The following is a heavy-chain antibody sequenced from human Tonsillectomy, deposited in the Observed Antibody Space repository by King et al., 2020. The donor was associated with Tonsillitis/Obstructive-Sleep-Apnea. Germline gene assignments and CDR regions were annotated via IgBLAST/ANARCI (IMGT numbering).Heavy chain of an antibody. CDR1: GFSLTTSGVG. D-gene: IGHD6-13*01. Sequence: TLKESGPTLVKPTHTLTLTCTFSGFSLTTSGVGVGWIRQPPGKALEWLALIYWDDDKRYSPSLKSRLTVTKATSKNQVVLTMTNMDPVATATYYCAHRFWYSITWYAPCFVYWGQGILVTVSS. CDR2: IYWDDDK. V-gene: IGHV2-5*02. CDR3: AHRFWYSITWYAPCFVY. J-gene: IGHJ4*02.